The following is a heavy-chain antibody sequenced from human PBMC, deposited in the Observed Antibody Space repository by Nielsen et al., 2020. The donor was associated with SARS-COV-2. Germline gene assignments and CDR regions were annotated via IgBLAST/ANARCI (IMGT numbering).Heavy chain of an antibody. Sequence: SETLSLTCTVSGDSMSNSNYYWGWIRQPPGRGLEWIGGIHYTGSTYYNPSLTSRATISVDTSKKQFSLRLSSVTAADTAVYYCARQSRWLANFDYWGQGTLVTVSS. D-gene: IGHD6-19*01. J-gene: IGHJ4*02. CDR2: IHYTGST. CDR1: GDSMSNSNYY. V-gene: IGHV4-39*01. CDR3: ARQSRWLANFDY.